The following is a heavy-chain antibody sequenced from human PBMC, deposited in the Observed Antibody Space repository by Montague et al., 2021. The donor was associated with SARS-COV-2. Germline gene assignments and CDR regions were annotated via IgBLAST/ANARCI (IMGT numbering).Heavy chain of an antibody. CDR3: ARVHGYSGPGNYFYYMDV. CDR2: INSVGNTA. J-gene: IGHJ6*03. Sequence: SLRLSCAASGFTFSNYEMNWVRQAPGRGLEWISYINSVGNTAYYAASVEGRFTVSRDNAKNSLYLQMNSLRAEDTSVYYCARVHGYSGPGNYFYYMDVWGKGTTVTVSS. V-gene: IGHV3-48*03. D-gene: IGHD3-10*01. CDR1: GFTFSNYE.